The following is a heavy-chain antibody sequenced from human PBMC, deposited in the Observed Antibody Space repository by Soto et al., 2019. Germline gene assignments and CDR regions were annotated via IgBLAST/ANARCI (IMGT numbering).Heavy chain of an antibody. CDR2: IIPIFGTA. D-gene: IGHD6-19*01. CDR3: ARDRGAVAGNYFDS. V-gene: IGHV1-69*12. Sequence: QVQLVQSGAEVKKPESTVKVSCKASGDTFSSYAISWVRQAPGQGLEWMGGIIPIFGTANYAQKFQGRVTITADESTSTAYMELSSLRSVDTAVYYSARDRGAVAGNYFDSWGQGTLVTVS. CDR1: GDTFSSYA. J-gene: IGHJ4*02.